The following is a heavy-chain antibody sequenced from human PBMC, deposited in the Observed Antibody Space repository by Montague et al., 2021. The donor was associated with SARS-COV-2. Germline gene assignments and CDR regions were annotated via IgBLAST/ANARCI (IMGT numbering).Heavy chain of an antibody. V-gene: IGHV4-4*09. CDR2: TFEYGDT. CDR1: GVAISYGD. Sequence: SETLSLTCTVSGVAISYGDWSWIRQPPGKALEWIVTTFEYGDTDXXPSLKSRVTVSEDTSQNQFSLRLSSVAAADTALYYCASYYERSWDVWGQGTTVTGS. D-gene: IGHD3-16*01. J-gene: IGHJ6*02. CDR3: ASYYERSWDV.